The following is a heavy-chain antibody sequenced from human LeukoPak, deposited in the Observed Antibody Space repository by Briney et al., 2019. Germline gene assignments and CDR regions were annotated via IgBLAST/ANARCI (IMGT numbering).Heavy chain of an antibody. V-gene: IGHV3-23*01. CDR1: GFTFSSYA. D-gene: IGHD1-1*01. CDR2: ISGSGGST. CDR3: ANTGTLSPHNY. J-gene: IGHJ4*02. Sequence: PGGSLRLSCAASGFTFSSYAMSCVRQAPGKGLEWVSAISGSGGSTYYADSVKGRFTISRDNSKNTLYLQMNSLRAEDTAVYYCANTGTLSPHNYWGQGTLVTVSS.